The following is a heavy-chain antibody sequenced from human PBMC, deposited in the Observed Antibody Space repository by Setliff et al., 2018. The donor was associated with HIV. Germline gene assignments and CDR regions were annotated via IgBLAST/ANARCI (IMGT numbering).Heavy chain of an antibody. CDR1: GGSISSSSYY. Sequence: SSETLSLTCTVSGGSISSSSYYWGWIRQPPGKGLEWIGSIYYSGSTYYNPSLKSRVTISVDTSKNQFSLKLNSVTAADTAVYYCSRGGGYSSSPSLWGQGTLVTVSS. V-gene: IGHV4-39*07. D-gene: IGHD6-13*01. CDR3: SRGGGYSSSPSL. J-gene: IGHJ4*02. CDR2: IYYSGST.